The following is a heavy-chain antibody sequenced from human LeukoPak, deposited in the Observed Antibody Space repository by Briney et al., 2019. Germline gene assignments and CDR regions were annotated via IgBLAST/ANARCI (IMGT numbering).Heavy chain of an antibody. D-gene: IGHD3-10*01. CDR3: ARAAVRGVIIGDYYYYMDV. Sequence: SETLSLTCTVSGGSISSHYWSWIRQPPGKGLEWIGYIYYSGSTNYNPSLKSRVTISVDTSKNQFSLKLSSVTAADTAVYYCARAAVRGVIIGDYYYYMDVWGKGTTVTVSS. CDR2: IYYSGST. V-gene: IGHV4-59*11. CDR1: GGSISSHY. J-gene: IGHJ6*03.